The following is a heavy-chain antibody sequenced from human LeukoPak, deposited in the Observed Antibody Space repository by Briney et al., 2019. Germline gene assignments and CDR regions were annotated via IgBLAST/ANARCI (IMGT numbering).Heavy chain of an antibody. CDR1: GDTFTDYY. CDR3: TRGHYFDY. J-gene: IGHJ4*02. Sequence: ASVKVSCKASGDTFTDYYMHWVRQAPGQGLEWMGRINPDTGDADYGHKSQGRVTVTRDTSISTVYMELRMLRSDDTAVYYCTRGHYFDYWGQGTLVTVSS. CDR2: INPDTGDA. V-gene: IGHV1-2*06.